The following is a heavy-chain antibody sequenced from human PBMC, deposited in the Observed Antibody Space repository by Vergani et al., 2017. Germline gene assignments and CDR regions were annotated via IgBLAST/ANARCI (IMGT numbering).Heavy chain of an antibody. V-gene: IGHV4-34*01. D-gene: IGHD3-3*01. CDR3: ARGSSVRWSGYYPYYYYYYMDV. Sequence: QVQLQQWGAGLLKPSETLSLTCAVYGGSFSGYYWSWIRQPPGKGLEWIGEINHSGSTNYNPSLKSRVTISVDTSKNQFSLKLSSVTAADTAVYYCARGSSVRWSGYYPYYYYYYMDVWGKGTTVTVSS. CDR1: GGSFSGYY. CDR2: INHSGST. J-gene: IGHJ6*03.